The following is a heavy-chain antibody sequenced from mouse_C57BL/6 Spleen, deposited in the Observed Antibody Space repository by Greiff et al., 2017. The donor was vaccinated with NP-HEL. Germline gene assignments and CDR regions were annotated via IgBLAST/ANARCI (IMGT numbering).Heavy chain of an antibody. Sequence: QVQLKQPGAELARPGASVKMSCKASGYTFTSYSMHWVKQRPGQGLEWIGYINPSSGYTKYNQKFKDKATLTADKSSSTAYMQLSSLTSEDSAVYYCARGKNYDPSYAMGDWGQGTSVTVSA. CDR2: INPSSGYT. J-gene: IGHJ4*01. D-gene: IGHD2-4*01. V-gene: IGHV1-4*01. CDR1: GYTFTSYS. CDR3: ARGKNYDPSYAMGD.